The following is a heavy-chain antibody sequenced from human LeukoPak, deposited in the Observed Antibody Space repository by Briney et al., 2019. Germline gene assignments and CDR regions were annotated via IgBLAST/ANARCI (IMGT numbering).Heavy chain of an antibody. V-gene: IGHV1-69*13. Sequence: ASVKVSCRASGGTFSSYAISWVRQAPGQGLEWMGGIIPIFGTPNYTQKFQGRVTITADESTSTAYMELSSLRSEDTAVYYCARSYGSGSSAFDYWGQGTLVTVSS. CDR2: IIPIFGTP. D-gene: IGHD3-10*01. J-gene: IGHJ4*02. CDR1: GGTFSSYA. CDR3: ARSYGSGSSAFDY.